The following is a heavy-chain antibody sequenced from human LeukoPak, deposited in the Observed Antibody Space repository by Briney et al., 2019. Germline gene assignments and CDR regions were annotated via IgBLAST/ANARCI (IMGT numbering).Heavy chain of an antibody. CDR2: IHPGNSDT. J-gene: IGHJ4*02. D-gene: IGHD7-27*01. V-gene: IGHV5-51*01. CDR1: GYSFTTYW. CDR3: ARHSLWAFDY. Sequence: GESLKISCKASGYSFTTYWIGWVRQMPGRGLEYMAIIHPGNSDTRYSPSFQGQVTISADESISTAFLQWSSLKASDTAIYYCARHSLWAFDYWDQGALVTVSS.